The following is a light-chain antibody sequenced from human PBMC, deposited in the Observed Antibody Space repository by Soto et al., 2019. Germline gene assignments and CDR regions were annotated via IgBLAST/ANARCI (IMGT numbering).Light chain of an antibody. Sequence: EIVLTQSPGTLSLSPGERATLSCRASQSIDGTYLAWYQQKPGQAPRLLFYGASIRATGIPDRFSGSGSGTDFTLTISRLEPEDFAVYYCQQYGNSAFIFGPGTKVDIK. V-gene: IGKV3-20*01. CDR2: GAS. CDR3: QQYGNSAFI. J-gene: IGKJ3*01. CDR1: QSIDGTY.